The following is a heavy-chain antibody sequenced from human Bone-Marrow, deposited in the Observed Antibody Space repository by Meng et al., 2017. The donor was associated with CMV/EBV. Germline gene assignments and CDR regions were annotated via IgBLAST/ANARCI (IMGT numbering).Heavy chain of an antibody. Sequence: SETLSLTCTVSGGSISSSSYYWGWIRQPPGKGLEWIGSIYYSGSTYYNPSLKSRVTISVDTSKNQFSLQLNSVTPEDTAVYYCARGPPYDSSGYYFGLALPRSYYFDYWGQGTLVTVSS. CDR1: GGSISSSSYY. CDR2: IYYSGST. J-gene: IGHJ4*02. D-gene: IGHD3-22*01. V-gene: IGHV4-39*07. CDR3: ARGPPYDSSGYYFGLALPRSYYFDY.